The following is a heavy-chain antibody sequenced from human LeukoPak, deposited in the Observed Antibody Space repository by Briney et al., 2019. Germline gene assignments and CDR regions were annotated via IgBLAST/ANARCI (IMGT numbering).Heavy chain of an antibody. CDR2: ISYDGSNK. J-gene: IGHJ6*02. CDR3: ARDRDCSGGSCYWYYYYGMDV. Sequence: GGSLRLSCAASGFTFSSYAMSWVRQAPGKGLEWVAVISYDGSNKYYADSVKGRFTISRDNSKNTLYLQMNSLRAEDTAVYYCARDRDCSGGSCYWYYYYGMDVWGQGTTVTVSS. CDR1: GFTFSSYA. D-gene: IGHD2-15*01. V-gene: IGHV3-30-3*01.